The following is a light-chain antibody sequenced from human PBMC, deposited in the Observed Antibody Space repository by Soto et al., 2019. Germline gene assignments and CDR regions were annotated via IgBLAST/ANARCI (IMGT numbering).Light chain of an antibody. J-gene: IGKJ2*01. CDR3: QQSYSTPYA. Sequence: DIQMTQSPSSLSASVGDRVTVTCRASQSVISYLNWYQQKPGKAPNLLIYAASSLQSWVPSRFSGSGSGTDFTLTISSLQPEDFAIYYCQQSYSTPYAFGQGTNLEIK. CDR1: QSVISY. V-gene: IGKV1-39*01. CDR2: AAS.